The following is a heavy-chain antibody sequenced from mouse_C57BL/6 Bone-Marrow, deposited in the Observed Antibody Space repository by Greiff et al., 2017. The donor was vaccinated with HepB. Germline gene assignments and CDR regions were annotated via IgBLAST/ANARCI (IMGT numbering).Heavy chain of an antibody. CDR3: ARWPHYYGSSYVGYFDV. CDR1: GYTFTDYY. V-gene: IGHV1-84*01. CDR2: IYPGSGNT. D-gene: IGHD1-1*01. J-gene: IGHJ1*03. Sequence: QVQLQQSGPELVKPGASVKISCKASGYTFTDYYINWVKQRPGQGLEWIGWIYPGSGNTKYNEKIKGKATLTVDTSSSTAYMQLSSLTSEDSAVYFCARWPHYYGSSYVGYFDVWGTGTTVTVSS.